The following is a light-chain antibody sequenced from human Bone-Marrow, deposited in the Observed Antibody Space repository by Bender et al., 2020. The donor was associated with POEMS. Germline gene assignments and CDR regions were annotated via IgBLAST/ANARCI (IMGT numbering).Light chain of an antibody. Sequence: QSALTQPASVSGSPGQSITISCTGTSSDVGGYKYVSWYQQHPGKAPKLIIYDVTKRPSGVPNRFSGSKSGNTASLTISGLQTEDEAYYYCCSGAGTYTWIFGGGTTLTVL. V-gene: IGLV2-11*01. J-gene: IGLJ2*01. CDR2: DVT. CDR1: SSDVGGYKY. CDR3: CSGAGTYTWI.